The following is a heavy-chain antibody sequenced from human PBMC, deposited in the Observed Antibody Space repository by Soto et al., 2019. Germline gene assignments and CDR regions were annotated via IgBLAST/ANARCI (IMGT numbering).Heavy chain of an antibody. CDR3: ARDGYCSGGSCYSVPVFDY. CDR2: IWYDGSNK. Sequence: QVQLVESGGGVVQPGRSLRLSCAASGFTFSSYGTHWVRQAPGKGLEWVAVIWYDGSNKYYADSVKGRFTISRDNSKNTLDLHMNSRRAEDTAVYYCARDGYCSGGSCYSVPVFDYWGQGPLVTVSS. J-gene: IGHJ4*02. D-gene: IGHD2-15*01. CDR1: GFTFSSYG. V-gene: IGHV3-33*01.